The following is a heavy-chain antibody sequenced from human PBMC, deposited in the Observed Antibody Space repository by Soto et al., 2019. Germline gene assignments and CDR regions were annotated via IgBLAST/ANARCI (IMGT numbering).Heavy chain of an antibody. CDR1: GFTFTSYA. J-gene: IGHJ4*02. D-gene: IGHD3-16*02. CDR2: ISYDGSNE. Sequence: QVQLVESGGSVVQPGRSLRLSCEASGFTFTSYAMHWVRQAPGKGLEWVAVISYDGSNEYYADSVKGRFTISRDNSKNTLFLQMSSLRVEDTAVYYCARDRLRLGDLSLIGYFDYWGQRTLVTVSS. V-gene: IGHV3-30*15. CDR3: ARDRLRLGDLSLIGYFDY.